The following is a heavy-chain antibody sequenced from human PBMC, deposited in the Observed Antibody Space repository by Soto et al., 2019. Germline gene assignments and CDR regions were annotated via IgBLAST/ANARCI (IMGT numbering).Heavy chain of an antibody. V-gene: IGHV4-39*01. CDR3: ARQNHGDNSFWVIDY. D-gene: IGHD4-17*01. Sequence: PSETPSLTCTVSGGSLSSSSYYWGWIRQPPGKGLEWIGSIYNSGTTYYNPSLKSRVTISVDTSKNHFSLKLSSVTAADTAVYYCARQNHGDNSFWVIDYWGQGTLVTVSS. CDR2: IYNSGTT. J-gene: IGHJ4*02. CDR1: GGSLSSSSYY.